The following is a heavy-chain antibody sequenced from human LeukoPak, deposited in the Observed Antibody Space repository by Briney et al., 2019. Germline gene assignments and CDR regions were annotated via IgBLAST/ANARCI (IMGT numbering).Heavy chain of an antibody. J-gene: IGHJ4*02. D-gene: IGHD2-21*01. CDR3: ARGALIPDF. V-gene: IGHV3-23*01. CDR1: GFTFSSYA. CDR2: ISKSDGST. Sequence: GGSLRLSCAASGFTFSSYAMTWVRPAPGKGLAGVSSISKSDGSTYYADSVKGRFTISRDNSKNTVYLHMDSLRVEDTAIYYCARGALIPDFRGQGTLVTVSS.